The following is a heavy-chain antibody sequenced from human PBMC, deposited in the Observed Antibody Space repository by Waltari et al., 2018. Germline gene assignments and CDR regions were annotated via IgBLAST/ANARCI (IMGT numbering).Heavy chain of an antibody. V-gene: IGHV1-69*05. Sequence: QVQLVQSGAEVKKPGSSVKVSCWASGVSFTKYAFNWLRQAPGQGLEWVGGVLPSSQTTKYAQNFQGRVRIATGESATSAYLELSSLRSEDTAVYYCARGRHYLDSRGHQAMGNAFDIWGQGTTVTVSS. D-gene: IGHD3-22*01. CDR3: ARGRHYLDSRGHQAMGNAFDI. J-gene: IGHJ3*02. CDR1: GVSFTKYA. CDR2: VLPSSQTT.